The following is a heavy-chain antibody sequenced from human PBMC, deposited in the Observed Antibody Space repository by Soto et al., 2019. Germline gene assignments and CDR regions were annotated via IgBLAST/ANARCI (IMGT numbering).Heavy chain of an antibody. J-gene: IGHJ4*02. Sequence: QVQLMQSGAEVKKPGASVKVSCKASGDTFTDYYIHWVRQAPGQGLEWMGTVNPSGGHTTYAQHFLGRVTMTRDTSTSTLYMELTSLTSDDTAIYYCARGGRVVVVIAALDYWGQGTLVTVSS. CDR1: GDTFTDYY. D-gene: IGHD2-21*01. CDR2: VNPSGGHT. CDR3: ARGGRVVVVIAALDY. V-gene: IGHV1-46*01.